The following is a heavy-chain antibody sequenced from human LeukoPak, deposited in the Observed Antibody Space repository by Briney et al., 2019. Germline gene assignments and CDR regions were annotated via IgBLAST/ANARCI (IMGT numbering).Heavy chain of an antibody. Sequence: PGGSLRLSCAASGFTFSSYAMSWVRQAPGKGLEWVSAISGSGGSTYYADSVKGRFTISRDNAKNSLYLQMNSLRAEDTAVYYCARDSGIAAAGTIWFDPWGQGTLVTVSS. J-gene: IGHJ5*02. CDR3: ARDSGIAAAGTIWFDP. CDR1: GFTFSSYA. D-gene: IGHD6-13*01. V-gene: IGHV3-23*01. CDR2: ISGSGGST.